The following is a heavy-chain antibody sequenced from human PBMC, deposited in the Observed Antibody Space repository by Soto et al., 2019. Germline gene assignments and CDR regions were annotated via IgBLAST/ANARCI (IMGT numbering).Heavy chain of an antibody. Sequence: SETLSLTCAVYVGSFSGYYWSWIRQPPGKGLEWIGEINHSGSTNYNPSLKSRVTISVDTSKNQFSLKLSSVTAADTAVYYCRLSDSPGSRTIYFDYWGQGTLVTVSS. V-gene: IGHV4-34*01. CDR2: INHSGST. CDR3: RLSDSPGSRTIYFDY. CDR1: VGSFSGYY. J-gene: IGHJ4*02. D-gene: IGHD3-22*01.